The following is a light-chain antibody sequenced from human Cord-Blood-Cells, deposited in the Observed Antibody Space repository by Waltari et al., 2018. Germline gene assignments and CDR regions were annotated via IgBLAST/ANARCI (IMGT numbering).Light chain of an antibody. CDR2: EVS. J-gene: IGLJ3*02. V-gene: IGLV2-23*02. Sequence: QSALTQPAPVSGSPGQSLTISCTGTSRDVGSYNLVSWYQQHPGKAPKLMIYEVSKRPSWVSNRFSGSKSGNTASLTISGLQAEDEADYYCCSYAGSSTWVFGGGTKLTVL. CDR3: CSYAGSSTWV. CDR1: SRDVGSYNL.